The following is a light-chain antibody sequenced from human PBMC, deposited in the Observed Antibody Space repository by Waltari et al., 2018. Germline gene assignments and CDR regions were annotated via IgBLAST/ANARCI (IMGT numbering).Light chain of an antibody. CDR2: EAS. Sequence: QPALTPPPSVSASPGQSITIPCPGTSSDLGRFHLVSWFQQHPGEAPRLIIYEASKRPSGVSNRFSGSKSGTTASLTISGLQAEDEADYYCCSYAGSSSWVFGGGTKLTVL. V-gene: IGLV2-23*01. CDR1: SSDLGRFHL. CDR3: CSYAGSSSWV. J-gene: IGLJ3*02.